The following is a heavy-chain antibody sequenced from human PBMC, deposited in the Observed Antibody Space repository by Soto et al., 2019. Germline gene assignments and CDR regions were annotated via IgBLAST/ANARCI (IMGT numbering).Heavy chain of an antibody. CDR1: GFTFSSYA. J-gene: IGHJ4*02. CDR3: ARAPVWFGELLSRPFDY. V-gene: IGHV3-30-3*01. Sequence: QVQLVESGGGVVQPGRSLRLSCAASGFTFSSYAMHWVRQAPGKGLEWVAVISYDGSNKYYADSVKGRFTISRDNSKNTLYLQMKSLRAEDTAVYYCARAPVWFGELLSRPFDYWGQGTLVTVSS. D-gene: IGHD3-10*01. CDR2: ISYDGSNK.